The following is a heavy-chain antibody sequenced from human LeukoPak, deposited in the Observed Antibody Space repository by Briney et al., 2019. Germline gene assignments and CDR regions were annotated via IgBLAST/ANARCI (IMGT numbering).Heavy chain of an antibody. J-gene: IGHJ3*02. V-gene: IGHV1-18*01. CDR1: GNTFTNNG. D-gene: IGHD3-22*01. CDR3: ARDGHRRYYYDSSGREDAFDI. CDR2: IRAYNGYT. Sequence: GASVKVSCKAYGNTFTNNGISWVRQAPGQGLEWMGWIRAYNGYTNYAQKLQGRVTTTTDTSTSTVYMELRSLRSDDTAVYYCARDGHRRYYYDSSGREDAFDIWGQGTMVTVSS.